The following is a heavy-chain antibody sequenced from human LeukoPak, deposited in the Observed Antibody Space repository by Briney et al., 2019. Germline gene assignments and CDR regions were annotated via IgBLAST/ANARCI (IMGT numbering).Heavy chain of an antibody. Sequence: SQTLSLTCTVSGGSINSHYWSWIRQSPGKGLEWIGYMYNSGSTKYNPSLKSRVTISVDMSKNQFSLKLSSVTAADTAVYYCARTDNSGYHDYWGQGTLVTVSS. V-gene: IGHV4-59*11. CDR3: ARTDNSGYHDY. J-gene: IGHJ4*02. D-gene: IGHD3-22*01. CDR2: MYNSGST. CDR1: GGSINSHY.